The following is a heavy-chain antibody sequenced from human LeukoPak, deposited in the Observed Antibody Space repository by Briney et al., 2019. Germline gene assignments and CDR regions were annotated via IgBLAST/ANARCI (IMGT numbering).Heavy chain of an antibody. CDR3: ARSQHCSSTSCIGFDP. CDR1: GGSISSSSSY. J-gene: IGHJ5*02. CDR2: IYYSGST. Sequence: SQTLSLTCTVSGGSISSSSSYWGWIRQPPGKGLEWIGYIYYSGSTYYNPSLKSRVTISVDTSKNQFSLKLSSVTAADTAVYYCARSQHCSSTSCIGFDPWGQGTLVTVSS. D-gene: IGHD2-2*01. V-gene: IGHV4-31*03.